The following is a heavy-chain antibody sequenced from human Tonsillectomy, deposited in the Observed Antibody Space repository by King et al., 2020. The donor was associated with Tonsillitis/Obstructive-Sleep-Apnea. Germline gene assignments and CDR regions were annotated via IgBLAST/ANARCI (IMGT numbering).Heavy chain of an antibody. J-gene: IGHJ6*02. CDR2: INPSGGTT. Sequence: QLVQSGAEVKKPGASVKLSCKASGYTFTSYYMHWVRQAPGQGLEWMGIINPSGGTTTYAQRFQGRVTMTSDTSTSTVYMDLSSLRSEDTAVYYCARENYFDYLNYYYGMDVWGQGTTVTVSS. CDR1: GYTFTSYY. V-gene: IGHV1-46*01. D-gene: IGHD3-22*01. CDR3: ARENYFDYLNYYYGMDV.